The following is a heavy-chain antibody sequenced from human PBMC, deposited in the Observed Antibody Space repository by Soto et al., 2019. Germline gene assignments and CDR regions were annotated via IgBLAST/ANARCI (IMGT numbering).Heavy chain of an antibody. J-gene: IGHJ4*02. CDR3: ARGSAGHYNSGTLLD. D-gene: IGHD3-10*01. Sequence: GGSLRLSCAASGFTFRSYAMHWVRQAPGKGLEWVAVISYDGTNEYYADSVKGRFTISRDNSKNTLYLQINSLRAEDTAVYYCARGSAGHYNSGTLLDWGQGTLVTVSS. CDR2: ISYDGTNE. V-gene: IGHV3-30-3*01. CDR1: GFTFRSYA.